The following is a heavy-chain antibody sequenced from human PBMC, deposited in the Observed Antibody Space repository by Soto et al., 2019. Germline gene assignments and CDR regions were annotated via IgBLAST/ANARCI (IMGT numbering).Heavy chain of an antibody. V-gene: IGHV6-1*01. CDR3: DGTSSLYWYYMNF. CDR2: TYYRSRWYN. Sequence: SQTLSLTCVISGDSVSSNSAAWNWIRQSPSRGLEWLGRTYYRSRWYNDYAVSVRSRITVNADTSKNQFSLHLNSVTPEDTAVYYFDGTSSLYWYYMNFWDQGTPVPDSS. CDR1: GDSVSSNSAA. D-gene: IGHD1-7*01. J-gene: IGHJ6*03.